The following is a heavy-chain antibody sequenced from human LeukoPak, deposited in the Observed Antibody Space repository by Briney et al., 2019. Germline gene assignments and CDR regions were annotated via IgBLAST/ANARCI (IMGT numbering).Heavy chain of an antibody. V-gene: IGHV1-69*04. CDR1: GGTFSSYA. D-gene: IGHD6-13*01. CDR2: IIPILGIA. J-gene: IGHJ4*02. Sequence: ASVKVSCKASGGTFSSYAISWVRQAPGQGLEWMGRIIPILGIANYAQKFKGRVTITADKSTSTAYMELSSLRSEDTAVYYCATQSGIAAAATGDYWGQGTLVTVSS. CDR3: ATQSGIAAAATGDY.